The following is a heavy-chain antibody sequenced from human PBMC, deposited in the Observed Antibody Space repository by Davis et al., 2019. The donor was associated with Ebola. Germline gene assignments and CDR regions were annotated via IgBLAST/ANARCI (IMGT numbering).Heavy chain of an antibody. D-gene: IGHD2-15*01. CDR3: ARDLPFIVGGMDV. CDR2: ISWNSGSI. Sequence: SLKISCAASGFTFDDYAMHWVRQAPGKGLEWVSGISWNSGSIGYADSVKGRFTISRDNAKNSLYLQMNSLRAEDTAVYYCARDLPFIVGGMDVWGQGTTVTVSS. V-gene: IGHV3-9*01. J-gene: IGHJ6*02. CDR1: GFTFDDYA.